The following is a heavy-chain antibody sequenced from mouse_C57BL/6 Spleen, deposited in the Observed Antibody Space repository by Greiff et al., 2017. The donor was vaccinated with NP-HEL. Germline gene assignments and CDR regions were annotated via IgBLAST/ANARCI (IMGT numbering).Heavy chain of an antibody. V-gene: IGHV1-54*01. CDR1: GYAFTNYL. J-gene: IGHJ4*01. CDR3: ARRPSYYGSSYGAMDY. CDR2: INPGSGGT. D-gene: IGHD1-1*01. Sequence: QVHVKQSGAELVRPGTSVKVSCKASGYAFTNYLIEWVKQRPGQGLEWIGVINPGSGGTNYNEKFKGKATLTADKSSSTAYMQLSSLTSEDSAVYCCARRPSYYGSSYGAMDYLGQGTSVTVSS.